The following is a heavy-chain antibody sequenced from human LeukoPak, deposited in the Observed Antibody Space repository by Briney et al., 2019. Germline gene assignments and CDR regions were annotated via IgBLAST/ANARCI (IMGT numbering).Heavy chain of an antibody. CDR2: MNPNSGYT. CDR3: ARVAGSIDY. CDR1: GYTFTTYD. Sequence: ASVRVSCKASGYTFTTYDINWVRQATGQGLGWMGWMNPNSGYTGYAQKFQGRVTITRDTSISTAYMELSSLRSEDTAVYYCARVAGSIDYWGQGTLVTVSS. V-gene: IGHV1-8*03. D-gene: IGHD6-19*01. J-gene: IGHJ4*02.